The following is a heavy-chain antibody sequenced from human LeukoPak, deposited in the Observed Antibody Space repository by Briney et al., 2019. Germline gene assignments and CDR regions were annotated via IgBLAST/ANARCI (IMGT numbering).Heavy chain of an antibody. J-gene: IGHJ5*02. D-gene: IGHD5-18*01. Sequence: ASVKVSCKASGYTFTSYGISWVRQAPGQGLEWMGWISAYNGNTNYAQKLQGRVTMTTDTSTSTAYMELRSLGSDDTAVYYCARAHPVDTAMVLNWFDPWGQGTLVTVSS. CDR2: ISAYNGNT. CDR3: ARAHPVDTAMVLNWFDP. V-gene: IGHV1-18*01. CDR1: GYTFTSYG.